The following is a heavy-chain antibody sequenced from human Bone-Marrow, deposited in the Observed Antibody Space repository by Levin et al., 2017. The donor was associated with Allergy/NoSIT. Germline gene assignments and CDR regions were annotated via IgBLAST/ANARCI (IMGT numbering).Heavy chain of an antibody. CDR3: ARDRYRGGLNLFGDAFDI. Sequence: HGESLKISCKSSEYAFPGYYLHWVRQAPGQGLEWMGWINPKSGGTKYAQKFQGRVTMTRDTSVSTAYMELSRLRSDDTAVYFCARDRYRGGLNLFGDAFDIWGQGTMVTVSS. CDR1: EYAFPGYY. J-gene: IGHJ3*02. CDR2: INPKSGGT. V-gene: IGHV1-2*02. D-gene: IGHD1-1*01.